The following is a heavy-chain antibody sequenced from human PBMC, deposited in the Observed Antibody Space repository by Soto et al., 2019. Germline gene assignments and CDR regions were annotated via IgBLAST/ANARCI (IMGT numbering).Heavy chain of an antibody. V-gene: IGHV1-18*01. Sequence: ASVKVSCKASGYTFTSYGISWVRQAPGQGLEWMGWISAYNGNTNYAQKLQGRVTMTTDTSTSTAYMELRSLRSDDTAVYYCARDGDSGSYYYYYGMDVWGQGTTVTVSS. CDR2: ISAYNGNT. CDR1: GYTFTSYG. CDR3: ARDGDSGSYYYYYGMDV. D-gene: IGHD1-26*01. J-gene: IGHJ6*02.